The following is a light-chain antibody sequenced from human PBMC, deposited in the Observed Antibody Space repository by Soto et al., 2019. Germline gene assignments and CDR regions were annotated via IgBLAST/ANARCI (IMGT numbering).Light chain of an antibody. V-gene: IGKV3-20*01. CDR3: QQYGSSPIT. Sequence: EIVLTQSPATLSLAPGERATLSCRVSQRVSSSSLAWYQQKPGQAPRLLIYGASSRATGIPYRFSGSGSGTDFTLTISRLEPEDVVVYYCQQYGSSPITFGQGTRLEIK. CDR2: GAS. CDR1: QRVSSSS. J-gene: IGKJ5*01.